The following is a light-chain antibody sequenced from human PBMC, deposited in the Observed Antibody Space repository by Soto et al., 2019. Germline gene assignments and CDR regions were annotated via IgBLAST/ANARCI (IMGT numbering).Light chain of an antibody. V-gene: IGKV3-20*01. CDR2: SAS. J-gene: IGKJ5*01. CDR1: QSFSGDY. CDR3: HQYGSSPIT. Sequence: EIVSTQSPGTLSLSPGERATLSCRASQSFSGDYLAWYQQKPGQAPRLLIYSASLKPAGIPDRFSGSGSATDFTLTISRLEPEDFALFYCHQYGSSPITFGQGTRLE.